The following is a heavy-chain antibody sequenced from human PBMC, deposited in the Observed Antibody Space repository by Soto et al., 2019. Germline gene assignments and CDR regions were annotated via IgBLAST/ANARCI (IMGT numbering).Heavy chain of an antibody. V-gene: IGHV5-51*01. CDR3: PSSNVYRAMASPYYFDY. J-gene: IGHJ4*02. CDR2: IYPGDSET. D-gene: IGHD5-18*01. Sequence: PGESLKISCKGSGYSFTTYWIGWGRQMPGKGLEWMGIIYPGDSETRYSPSFQGQVTISADKSITTAYLQSSSLKASDTATYYCPSSNVYRAMASPYYFDYWGQGHLVTVSS. CDR1: GYSFTTYW.